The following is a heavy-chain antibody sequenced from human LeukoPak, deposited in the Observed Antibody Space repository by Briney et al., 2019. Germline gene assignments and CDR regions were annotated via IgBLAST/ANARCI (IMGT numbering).Heavy chain of an antibody. CDR2: IYYSGST. J-gene: IGHJ4*02. D-gene: IGHD3-16*01. V-gene: IGHV4-39*01. CDR3: VRGSTLRHYQY. CDR1: VGSISSTIYY. Sequence: PSETLSLTCTVSVGSISSTIYYWGWLRRPPGKGLEWIGSIYYSGSTYYNPSLKSRVTVSVDTYKNQFSLNLSSVTAADTAVYYCVRGSTLRHYQYRGQGTLVTVSS.